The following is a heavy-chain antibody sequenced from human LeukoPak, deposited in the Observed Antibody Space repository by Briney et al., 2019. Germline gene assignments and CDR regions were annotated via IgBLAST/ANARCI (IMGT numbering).Heavy chain of an antibody. CDR3: AKVRSGSSNWALRIFDN. Sequence: GRSLRLSCAASGFTFSSYGMHWVRQSPERGLEWVSSISPGGGTTYYADSVKGRFTISRDNSKNTLYVQMNSLRAEDTAVYYCAKVRSGSSNWALRIFDNWGQGTLVSVSS. J-gene: IGHJ4*02. D-gene: IGHD4-11*01. CDR1: GFTFSSYG. V-gene: IGHV3-23*01. CDR2: ISPGGGTT.